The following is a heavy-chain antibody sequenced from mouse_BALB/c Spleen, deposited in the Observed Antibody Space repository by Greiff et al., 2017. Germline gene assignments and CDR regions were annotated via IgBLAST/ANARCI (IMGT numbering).Heavy chain of an antibody. Sequence: QVQLQQPGAELVKPGASVKLSCKASGYTFTSYYMYWVKQRPGQGLEWIGGINPSNGGTNFNEKFKGKATLTVDKSSSTAHMELLSLTSEDSAVYYCGSGGITTVVEAMDYWGQGTSVTVSS. CDR3: GSGGITTVVEAMDY. J-gene: IGHJ4*01. CDR1: GYTFTSYY. D-gene: IGHD1-1*01. V-gene: IGHV1-53*01. CDR2: INPSNGGT.